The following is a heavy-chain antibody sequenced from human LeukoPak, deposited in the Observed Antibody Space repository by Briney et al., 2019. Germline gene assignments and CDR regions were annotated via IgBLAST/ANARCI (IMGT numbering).Heavy chain of an antibody. CDR1: GFTFSSYA. D-gene: IGHD2-21*02. CDR2: ISGSGGST. CDR3: AKDSIVVVTAFYFDY. V-gene: IGHV3-23*01. Sequence: GGSLRLSCAASGFTFSSYAMSWVRQAPGKGLEWVSDISGSGGSTYYADSVKGRFTISRDNSKNTLYLQMNSLRAEDTAVYYCAKDSIVVVTAFYFDYWGQGTLVTVSS. J-gene: IGHJ4*02.